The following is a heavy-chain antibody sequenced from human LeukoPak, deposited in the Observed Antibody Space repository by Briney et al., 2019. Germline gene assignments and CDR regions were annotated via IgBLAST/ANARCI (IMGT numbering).Heavy chain of an antibody. Sequence: GGSLRLSCAASGFTFSGFAMSWVRQAPGKGLEWISFISGSGGSTDYADSVKGRFTISRDTAKNTLYLQMNSLRAEDTAVYYCATGGDYYIDYWGQGTLVTVSS. CDR2: ISGSGGST. J-gene: IGHJ4*02. CDR1: GFTFSGFA. CDR3: ATGGDYYIDY. D-gene: IGHD1-26*01. V-gene: IGHV3-23*01.